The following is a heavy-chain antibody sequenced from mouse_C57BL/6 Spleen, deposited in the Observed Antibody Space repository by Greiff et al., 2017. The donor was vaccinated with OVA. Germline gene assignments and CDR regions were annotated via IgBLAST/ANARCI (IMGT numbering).Heavy chain of an antibody. J-gene: IGHJ2*01. CDR2: IDPSDSET. Sequence: QVQLQQPGAELVRPGSSVKLSCKASGYTFTSYWMHWVKQRPIQGLEWIGNIDPSDSETHYNQKFKDKATLTVDKSSSTAYMQRSSLTSEDSAVYYCARGTTVDYFDYWGQGTTLTVSS. CDR1: GYTFTSYW. D-gene: IGHD1-1*01. V-gene: IGHV1-52*01. CDR3: ARGTTVDYFDY.